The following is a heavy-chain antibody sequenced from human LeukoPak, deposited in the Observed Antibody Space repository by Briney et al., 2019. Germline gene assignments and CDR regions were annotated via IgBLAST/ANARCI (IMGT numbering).Heavy chain of an antibody. J-gene: IGHJ4*02. CDR1: GFTFSSYG. V-gene: IGHV3-30*02. D-gene: IGHD3-22*01. Sequence: PGGSLRLSCAASGFTFSSYGMHWVREAPGKGLEWVAYIRYDGSNKYYADSVKGRFTISRDNSKNTLYLQMNSLRAEDTAVYYCAKDPPLRAYYYDSSGYYFVYWGQGTLVTVSS. CDR2: IRYDGSNK. CDR3: AKDPPLRAYYYDSSGYYFVY.